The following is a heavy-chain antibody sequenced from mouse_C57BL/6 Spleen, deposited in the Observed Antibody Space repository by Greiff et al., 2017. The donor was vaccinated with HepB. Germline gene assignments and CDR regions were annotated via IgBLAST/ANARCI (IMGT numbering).Heavy chain of an antibody. V-gene: IGHV5-17*01. D-gene: IGHD2-12*01. CDR3: ARAYYTNGRVFDY. J-gene: IGHJ2*01. CDR1: GFTFSDYG. Sequence: EVHLVESGGGLVKPGGSLKLSCAASGFTFSDYGMHWVRQAPEKGLEWVAYISSGSSTIYYADTVKGRFTISRDNAKNTLFLQMTSLRSEDTAMYYCARAYYTNGRVFDYWGQGTTLTVSS. CDR2: ISSGSSTI.